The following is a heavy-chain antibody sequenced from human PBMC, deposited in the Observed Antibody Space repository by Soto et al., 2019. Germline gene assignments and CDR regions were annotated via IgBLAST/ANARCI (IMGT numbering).Heavy chain of an antibody. CDR1: GFTFSSYA. Sequence: GGSLRLSCAASGFTFSSYAMSWVRQAPGKGLEWVSAISGSGGSTYYADSVKGRFTISRDNSKNTLYLQMNSLRAEDTAVYYCAKDQCSSTSCYGGLLFDYWGQGTLVTVSS. J-gene: IGHJ4*02. V-gene: IGHV3-23*01. D-gene: IGHD2-2*01. CDR3: AKDQCSSTSCYGGLLFDY. CDR2: ISGSGGST.